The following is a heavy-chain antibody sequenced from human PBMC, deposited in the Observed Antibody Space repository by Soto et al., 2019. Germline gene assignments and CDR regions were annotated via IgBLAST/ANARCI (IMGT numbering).Heavy chain of an antibody. CDR1: GYTFSGFY. Sequence: GASVKVSCKASGYTFSGFYMHWVRQAPGQGLEWMGWINPNSGGTKSAEKFQGRVTMTRDTSISTAYMELSRLTSDDTAVYYCARDPGYCSGGSCYSDYWGQGTLVTVSS. V-gene: IGHV1-2*02. CDR2: INPNSGGT. CDR3: ARDPGYCSGGSCYSDY. J-gene: IGHJ4*02. D-gene: IGHD2-15*01.